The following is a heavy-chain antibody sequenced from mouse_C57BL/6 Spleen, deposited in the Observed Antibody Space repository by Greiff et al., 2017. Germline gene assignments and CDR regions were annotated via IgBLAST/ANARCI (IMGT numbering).Heavy chain of an antibody. CDR1: GYTFTSYW. Sequence: QVQLQQPGAELVMPGASVKLSCKASGYTFTSYWMHWVKQRPGQGLEWIGEIDPSDSYTNYTQKFKGKSTLTVDKSSSTAYMQLSSLTSEDSAVYYCASYYYGSSYVGTAWFAYWGQGTLVTVSA. V-gene: IGHV1-69*01. CDR2: IDPSDSYT. J-gene: IGHJ3*01. D-gene: IGHD1-1*01. CDR3: ASYYYGSSYVGTAWFAY.